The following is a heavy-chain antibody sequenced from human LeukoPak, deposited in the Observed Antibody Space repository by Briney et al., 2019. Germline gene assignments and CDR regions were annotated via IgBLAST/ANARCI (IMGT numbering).Heavy chain of an antibody. Sequence: GRSLRLSCAASGFTFSSYAMHWVRQAPGKGLEWVAVISYDGSNKYYADSVKGRFTISRDNSKNTLYLQMNGLRAEDTAVYYCAREGGSGSYSSYFDHWGQGTLVTVSS. V-gene: IGHV3-30-3*01. CDR1: GFTFSSYA. D-gene: IGHD1-26*01. J-gene: IGHJ4*02. CDR2: ISYDGSNK. CDR3: AREGGSGSYSSYFDH.